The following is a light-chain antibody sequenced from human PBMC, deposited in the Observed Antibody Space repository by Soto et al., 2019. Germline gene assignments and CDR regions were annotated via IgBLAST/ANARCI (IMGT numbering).Light chain of an antibody. CDR1: SSNIGAGYD. Sequence: QSVLTQPPSVSGAPGQRVTISCTGSSSNIGAGYDVHWYQQLPGTAPKLLIYGNSNRPSGVPDRFSGSKSGTSASLAITGLQAEAVADYYCQSCDSSLSGYVFGTGTKLTVL. V-gene: IGLV1-40*01. CDR3: QSCDSSLSGYV. CDR2: GNS. J-gene: IGLJ1*01.